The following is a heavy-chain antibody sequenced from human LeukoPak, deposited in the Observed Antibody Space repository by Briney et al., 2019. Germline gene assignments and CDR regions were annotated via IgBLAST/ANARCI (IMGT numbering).Heavy chain of an antibody. CDR2: IYYSGST. Sequence: PSQTLSLTCTVSGGSISSYYWSWIRQPPGKGLEWIGYIYYSGSTNYNPSLKSRVTISVDTSKNQFSLKLSSVTAADTAVYYCARDRFNYYDILTGYRPDYYYGMDVWGQGTTVTVSS. CDR1: GGSISSYY. V-gene: IGHV4-59*01. CDR3: ARDRFNYYDILTGYRPDYYYGMDV. J-gene: IGHJ6*02. D-gene: IGHD3-9*01.